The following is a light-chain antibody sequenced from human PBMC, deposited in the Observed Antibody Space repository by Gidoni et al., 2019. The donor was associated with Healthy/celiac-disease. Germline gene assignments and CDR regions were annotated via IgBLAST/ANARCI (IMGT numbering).Light chain of an antibody. CDR1: QSVSSY. CDR3: QQRSNWPPIT. Sequence: ELVLTQSPATLSLSPGERATLSCRASQSVSSYLAWSQQKPGQAPRLLIYDASNRATGIPARFSGSGSGTDFTLTISSLEPEDFAVYYCQQRSNWPPITFXXXTRLEIK. V-gene: IGKV3-11*01. CDR2: DAS. J-gene: IGKJ5*01.